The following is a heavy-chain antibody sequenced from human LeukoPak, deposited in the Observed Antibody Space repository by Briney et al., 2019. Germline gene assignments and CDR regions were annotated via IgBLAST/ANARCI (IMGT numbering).Heavy chain of an antibody. CDR1: GGSISSYY. CDR2: IYYSGST. V-gene: IGHV4-59*01. Sequence: TSETLSLTCTVSGGSISSYYWSWIRQPPGKGLEWIGCIYYSGSTNYNPSLKSRVTISVDTSKNQFSLKLSSVTAADTAVYYCARVDTYYYDSSGRHWYFDLWGRGTLVTVSS. J-gene: IGHJ2*01. CDR3: ARVDTYYYDSSGRHWYFDL. D-gene: IGHD3-22*01.